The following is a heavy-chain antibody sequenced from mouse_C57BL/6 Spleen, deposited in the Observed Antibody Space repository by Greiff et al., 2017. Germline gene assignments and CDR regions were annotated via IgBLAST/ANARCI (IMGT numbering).Heavy chain of an antibody. CDR2: IYPGSGNT. Sequence: QVQLQQSGPELVKPGASVKISCKASGYSFTSYYIHWVKQRPGQGLEWIGWIYPGSGNTKYNEKFKGKATLTADTSSSTAYMQLSSLTSEDSAVYYCAREGTGNAMDYWGQGTSVTVSS. V-gene: IGHV1-66*01. D-gene: IGHD4-1*01. CDR1: GYSFTSYY. CDR3: AREGTGNAMDY. J-gene: IGHJ4*01.